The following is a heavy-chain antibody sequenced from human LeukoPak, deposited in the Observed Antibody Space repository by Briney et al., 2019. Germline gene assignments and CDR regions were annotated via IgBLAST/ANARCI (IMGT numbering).Heavy chain of an antibody. CDR1: GFTFSSYS. J-gene: IGHJ3*02. V-gene: IGHV3-21*01. CDR2: ISSSSSYI. Sequence: GRSLTLSCAASGFTFSSYSMNWVSQAPGKGLEWVSSISSSSSYIYYADSVKGRFTICRDNAKNSLYLQMNSLRAEDTAVYYCARGPIVGATPDAFDIWGQGTMVTVSS. CDR3: ARGPIVGATPDAFDI. D-gene: IGHD1-26*01.